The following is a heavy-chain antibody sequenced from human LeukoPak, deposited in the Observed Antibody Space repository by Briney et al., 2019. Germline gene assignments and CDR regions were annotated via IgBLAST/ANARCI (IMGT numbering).Heavy chain of an antibody. J-gene: IGHJ4*02. CDR1: GYTLTGYY. V-gene: IGHV1-2*06. D-gene: IGHD2-15*01. Sequence: GASVKVSCKASGYTLTGYYMHWVRQAPGQGLEWMGRINPNSGGTNYAQKFQGRVTMTRDTSISTAYMELSRLRSDDTAVYYCARSLTSRIIDYWGQGTLVTVSS. CDR2: INPNSGGT. CDR3: ARSLTSRIIDY.